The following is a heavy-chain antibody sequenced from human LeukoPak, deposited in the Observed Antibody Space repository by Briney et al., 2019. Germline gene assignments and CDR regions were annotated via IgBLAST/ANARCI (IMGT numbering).Heavy chain of an antibody. CDR1: GFTFSSYS. V-gene: IGHV3-21*04. Sequence: GGSLRLSCAASGFTFSSYSMNWVRQAPGKGLEWVSSISSSSSYIYYADSVKGRFTISRDNAKNSLYLQMNSLGAEDTAVYYCAKVGNYYGSGSFSDYWGQGTLVTVSS. D-gene: IGHD3-10*01. J-gene: IGHJ4*02. CDR3: AKVGNYYGSGSFSDY. CDR2: ISSSSSYI.